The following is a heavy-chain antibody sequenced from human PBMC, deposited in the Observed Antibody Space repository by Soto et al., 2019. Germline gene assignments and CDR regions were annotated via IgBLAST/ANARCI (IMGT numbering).Heavy chain of an antibody. Sequence: SETLSLTCTVSCGSISSYYWSWIRQPPGKGLEWIGYIYYSGSTNYNPSLKSRVTISVDTSKNQFSLKLSSVTAADTAVYYCARGATTMVRGVLNWFDPWGQGTLVTVSP. V-gene: IGHV4-59*01. D-gene: IGHD3-10*01. CDR3: ARGATTMVRGVLNWFDP. CDR1: CGSISSYY. CDR2: IYYSGST. J-gene: IGHJ5*02.